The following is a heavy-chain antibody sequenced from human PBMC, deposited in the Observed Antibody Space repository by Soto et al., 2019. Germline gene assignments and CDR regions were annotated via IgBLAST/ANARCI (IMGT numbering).Heavy chain of an antibody. CDR3: EGRDDPLPI. V-gene: IGHV3-33*01. CDR1: GLTFSSYG. Sequence: QVQLVESGGGVVQPERSLRLSCTASGLTFSSYGIHWVRQAPGKGLEWVAVIWHDGSQKYYADSVRGRFTIPRDNSKNPAYLQMSGLRAEVTAMYYCEGRDDPLPIWGQGTMVTVSS. D-gene: IGHD3-16*01. CDR2: IWHDGSQK. J-gene: IGHJ3*02.